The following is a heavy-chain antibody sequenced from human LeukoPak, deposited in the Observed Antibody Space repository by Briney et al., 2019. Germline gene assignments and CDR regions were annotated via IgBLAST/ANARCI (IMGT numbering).Heavy chain of an antibody. J-gene: IGHJ6*03. CDR3: ARNGYSYGFWSYYMDV. D-gene: IGHD5-18*01. V-gene: IGHV1-18*01. CDR2: ISAYNGNT. CDR1: GYTFTSYG. Sequence: ASVKVSCKASGYTFTSYGISWVRQAPGQGLEWMGWISAYNGNTNYAQKLQGRVTMTTDTPTSTAYMELRSLRSDDTAVYYCARNGYSYGFWSYYMDVWGKGTTVTVSS.